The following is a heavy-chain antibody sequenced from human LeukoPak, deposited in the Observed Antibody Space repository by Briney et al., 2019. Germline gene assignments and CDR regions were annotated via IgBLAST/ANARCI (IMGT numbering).Heavy chain of an antibody. D-gene: IGHD6-13*01. V-gene: IGHV4-39*07. CDR2: IYYSGST. CDR3: ARGLGIAAAGKNY. J-gene: IGHJ4*02. Sequence: SETLSLTCTVSGGSISSSSYYWGWIRRPPGKGLEWIGSIYYSGSTYYNPSLKSRVTISVDTSKNQFSLKLSSVTAADTAVYYCARGLGIAAAGKNYWGQGTLVTVSS. CDR1: GGSISSSSYY.